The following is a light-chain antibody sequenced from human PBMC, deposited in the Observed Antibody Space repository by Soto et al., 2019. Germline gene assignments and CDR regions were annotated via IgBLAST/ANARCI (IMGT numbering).Light chain of an antibody. Sequence: EIVMTQSPATLSVSPGERATLSCRASQSVNSHLAWFQQRPGQAPRLLIYGASTRATGIPDRFSGSGSGTDFTLTISRLEPEDFAVYYCHQYGSSPRTFGQGTKV. CDR3: HQYGSSPRT. J-gene: IGKJ1*01. CDR1: QSVNSH. CDR2: GAS. V-gene: IGKV3-20*01.